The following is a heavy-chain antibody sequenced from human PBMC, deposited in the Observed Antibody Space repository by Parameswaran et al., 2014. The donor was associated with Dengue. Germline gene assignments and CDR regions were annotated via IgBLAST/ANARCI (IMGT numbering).Heavy chain of an antibody. CDR3: AREERYCSSTSCDDAFDI. J-gene: IGHJ3*02. Sequence: RWIRQPQEGLEWIGEINHSGSTNYNPSLKSRVTISVDTSKNQFSLKLSSVTAADTAVYYCAREERYCSSTSCDDAFDIWGQGTMVTVSS. D-gene: IGHD2-2*01. CDR2: INHSGST. V-gene: IGHV4-34*01.